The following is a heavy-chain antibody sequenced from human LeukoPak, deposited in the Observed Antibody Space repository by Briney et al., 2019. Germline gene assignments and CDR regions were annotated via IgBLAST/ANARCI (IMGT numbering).Heavy chain of an antibody. Sequence: PGGSLRLSCAASGSTFSSYAMSWVRQAPGKGLEWVSAISGSGTGTYYVDSVKGRFTISRDISKNTLYPQMNSPRAEDTAVYYCAKVRCGGDCYSTHDAFDIWGQGTMVTVSS. V-gene: IGHV3-23*01. J-gene: IGHJ3*02. CDR3: AKVRCGGDCYSTHDAFDI. CDR1: GSTFSSYA. D-gene: IGHD2-21*02. CDR2: ISGSGTGT.